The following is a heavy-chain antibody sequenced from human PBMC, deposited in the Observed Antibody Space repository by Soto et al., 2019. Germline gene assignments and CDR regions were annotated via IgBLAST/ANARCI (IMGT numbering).Heavy chain of an antibody. J-gene: IGHJ3*02. D-gene: IGHD2-15*01. V-gene: IGHV1-18*01. CDR2: ISAYHGTT. CDR3: ARGYCSGGSCSSGAFDI. CDR1: GYTFTSYG. Sequence: QVQLVQSGAEVKKPGASVKVSCKASGYTFTSYGISWVRQAPGQGLEWRGWISAYHGTTNYAQKLQGSVTMTTDTSTSTAYMELRSLRSDDAAVYYCARGYCSGGSCSSGAFDIWGQGTMVTVSS.